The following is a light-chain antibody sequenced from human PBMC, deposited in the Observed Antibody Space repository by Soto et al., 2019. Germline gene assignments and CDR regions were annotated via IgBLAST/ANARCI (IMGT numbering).Light chain of an antibody. CDR1: QNIRSY. CDR3: QLSDSALT. Sequence: DIQMTQSPSSLSASVGDSVTITCRASQNIRSYLNWYQQKTGKAPKLLIYSAYSLQSGVPSRFSGSGSGTDFTLSISSLRPEDVATYYCQLSDSALTFGQGTRLEIK. V-gene: IGKV1-39*01. J-gene: IGKJ5*01. CDR2: SAY.